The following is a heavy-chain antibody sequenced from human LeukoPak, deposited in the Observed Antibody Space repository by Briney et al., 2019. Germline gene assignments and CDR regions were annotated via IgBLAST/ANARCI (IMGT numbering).Heavy chain of an antibody. V-gene: IGHV3-23*01. D-gene: IGHD6-19*01. CDR1: GFTFSTFA. CDR3: AKSHSSGRYFQD. Sequence: GGSLRLSCAASGFTFSTFAMSWVRQAPGKGLEWVSAISGSGSYTYYADSVKGRFTIFRDNSKNTLYLQMNSLRADDTALYYCAKSHSSGRYFQDWGQGTLVTVSS. CDR2: ISGSGSYT. J-gene: IGHJ1*01.